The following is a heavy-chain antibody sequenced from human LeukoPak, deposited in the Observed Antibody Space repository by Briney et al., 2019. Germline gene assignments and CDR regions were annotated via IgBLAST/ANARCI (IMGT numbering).Heavy chain of an antibody. J-gene: IGHJ4*02. CDR2: FYSGGDT. V-gene: IGHV3-53*01. CDR1: GFTVSSNY. CDR3: AGAYGYNYFDY. Sequence: GGSLRLSCAAPGFTVSSNYMSWVRQAPGKGLEWVSVFYSGGDTYYADSVQGRFTISRDNSKNTLYLQMNSLRAEDTAVYYCAGAYGYNYFDYWGQGTLVTVSS. D-gene: IGHD4-17*01.